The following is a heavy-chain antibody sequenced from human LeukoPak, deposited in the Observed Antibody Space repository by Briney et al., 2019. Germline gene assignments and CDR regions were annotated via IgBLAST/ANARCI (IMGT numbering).Heavy chain of an antibody. D-gene: IGHD2-21*01. CDR3: AKDLSGGDFPAV. CDR2: ISYDGSNK. J-gene: IGHJ4*02. Sequence: GRSLRLSCXAXGFTFSSYGMHWVRQAPGKGLEWVAVISYDGSNKYYADSVKGRFTISRDNSKNTLYLQMNSLRAEDTAVYYCAKDLSGGDFPAVWGQGTLVTVSS. V-gene: IGHV3-30*18. CDR1: GFTFSSYG.